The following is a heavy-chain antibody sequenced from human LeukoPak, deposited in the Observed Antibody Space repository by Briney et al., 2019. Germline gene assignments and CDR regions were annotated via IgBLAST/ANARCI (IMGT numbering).Heavy chain of an antibody. CDR3: ARGSSLAAAGTGYSFDY. V-gene: IGHV4-34*01. Sequence: SETLSLTCAVSGGSFSGYYWSWIRQPPGKGLEWIGEIHHSGSTNYNPSLKSRVTISVDTSKNQFSLKLTSVTAADTAVYYCARGSSLAAAGTGYSFDYWGQGTQVTVSS. J-gene: IGHJ4*02. CDR2: IHHSGST. D-gene: IGHD6-13*01. CDR1: GGSFSGYY.